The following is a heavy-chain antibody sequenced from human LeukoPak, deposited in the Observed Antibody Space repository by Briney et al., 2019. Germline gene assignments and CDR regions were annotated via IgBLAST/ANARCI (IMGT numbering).Heavy chain of an antibody. Sequence: GESLKISCKGSGYSFTSYWIGWVRQMPGKGLEWMGIIYPDDSDTRYSPSFQGQVTISADKSISTAYLQWSSLKASDTAMYYCARTRTDIVATIRAFDIWGQGTMVTVSS. CDR1: GYSFTSYW. D-gene: IGHD5-12*01. CDR3: ARTRTDIVATIRAFDI. V-gene: IGHV5-51*01. J-gene: IGHJ3*02. CDR2: IYPDDSDT.